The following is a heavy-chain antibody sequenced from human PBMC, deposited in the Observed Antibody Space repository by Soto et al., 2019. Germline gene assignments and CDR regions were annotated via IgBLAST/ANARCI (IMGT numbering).Heavy chain of an antibody. CDR3: GRVFGAYNFVDW. CDR2: IRYDESEQ. J-gene: IGHJ4*02. D-gene: IGHD3-3*01. V-gene: IGHV3-7*01. Sequence: EVLLVESGGGLVQPGGSMRLSCAASGFTFSGYWMSWVRQAPGKGLEWVANIRYDESEQHYVDSVEGRFTISRDNAKNSLFLKMHSLRAEATAVYFCGRVFGAYNFVDWWGQGTMVTVSS. CDR1: GFTFSGYW.